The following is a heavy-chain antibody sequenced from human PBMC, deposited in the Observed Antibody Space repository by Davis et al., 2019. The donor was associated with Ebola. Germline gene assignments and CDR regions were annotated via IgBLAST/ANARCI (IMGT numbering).Heavy chain of an antibody. J-gene: IGHJ6*02. V-gene: IGHV1-69*13. CDR1: GGTFSSYA. D-gene: IGHD6-13*01. Sequence: SVKVSCKASGGTFSSYAISWVRQAPGQGLEWMGGIIPIFGTANYAQKFQGRVTITADESTSTAYMELSSLRSEDTAVYYCASGIAAAGENYYGMDVWGQGTTVTVSS. CDR2: IIPIFGTA. CDR3: ASGIAAAGENYYGMDV.